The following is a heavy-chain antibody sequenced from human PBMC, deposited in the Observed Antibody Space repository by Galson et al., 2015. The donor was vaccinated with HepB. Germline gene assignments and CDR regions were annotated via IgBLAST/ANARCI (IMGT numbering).Heavy chain of an antibody. CDR2: IYSGGST. V-gene: IGHV3-66*02. D-gene: IGHD2-2*01. J-gene: IGHJ2*01. Sequence: SLRLSCAASGFTVSNNYMSWVRQAPGKGLEWVSVIYSGGSTYYADSVKVRFTISRDDSKNMVYFQLDCLRPEDTAVYYCARHFSRVRYFDLWGRGALVTVSS. CDR3: ARHFSRVRYFDL. CDR1: GFTVSNNY.